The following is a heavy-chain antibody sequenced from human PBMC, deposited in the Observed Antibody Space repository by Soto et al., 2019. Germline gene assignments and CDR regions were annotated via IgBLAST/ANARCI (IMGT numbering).Heavy chain of an antibody. J-gene: IGHJ3*02. CDR2: IIPILGIA. V-gene: IGHV1-69*04. D-gene: IGHD5-12*01. Sequence: SVKVSCKASGGTFSSYTISWVRQAPGQGLEWMGRIIPILGIANYAQKFQGRVTITADKSTSTAYMELSSLRSEDTAVYYCARDPMEYSGYDYLLEDDAFDIWGQGTMVTVSS. CDR3: ARDPMEYSGYDYLLEDDAFDI. CDR1: GGTFSSYT.